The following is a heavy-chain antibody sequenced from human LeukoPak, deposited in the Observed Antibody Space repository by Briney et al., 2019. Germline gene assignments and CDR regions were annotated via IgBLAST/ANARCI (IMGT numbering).Heavy chain of an antibody. CDR3: ARHHGTIAYYFDY. Sequence: SETLSLTCTVSGGSVSRYYWSWIRQPAGKGLKWIGRVYTSGITNYNPSLKRRVTMSVDTSRNQFSLRLSSVTAADTAVYYCARHHGTIAYYFDYWGQGTLVTVSS. CDR2: VYTSGIT. J-gene: IGHJ4*02. V-gene: IGHV4-4*07. D-gene: IGHD1-1*01. CDR1: GGSVSRYY.